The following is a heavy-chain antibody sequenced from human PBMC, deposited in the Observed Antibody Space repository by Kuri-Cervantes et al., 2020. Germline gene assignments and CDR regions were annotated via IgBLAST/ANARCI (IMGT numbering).Heavy chain of an antibody. D-gene: IGHD3-22*01. CDR3: ARYYYDSSGYQIDY. V-gene: IGHV1-8*02. CDR1: GYTFTSYD. CDR2: MNPNSGNT. J-gene: IGHJ4*02. Sequence: ASVKVSCKASGYTFTSYDINWVRQATGQGLEWMGWMNPNSGNTGYAQKFQGRVTMTRDTSISTAYMELSRLRSDDTAVYYCARYYYDSSGYQIDYWGQGTLVTVSS.